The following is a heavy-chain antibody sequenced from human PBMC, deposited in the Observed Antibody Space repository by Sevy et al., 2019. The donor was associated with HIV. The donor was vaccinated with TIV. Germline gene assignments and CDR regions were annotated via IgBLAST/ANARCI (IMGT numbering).Heavy chain of an antibody. CDR1: GFTFSSYD. D-gene: IGHD2-8*01. CDR3: TGNGGAFDNGFDP. CDR2: ISSSGSSI. J-gene: IGHJ5*02. V-gene: IGHV3-48*03. Sequence: GGSLRLSCTASGFTFSSYDMNWVRQAPGKGLEWVSKISSSGSSIYYADSVKGRFTISRDNAKNSLNLQMNSLRAEDPAVYYCTGNGGAFDNGFDPWGQGTLVTVSS.